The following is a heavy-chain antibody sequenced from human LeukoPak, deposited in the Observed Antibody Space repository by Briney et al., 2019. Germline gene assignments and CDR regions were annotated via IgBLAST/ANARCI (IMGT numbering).Heavy chain of an antibody. J-gene: IGHJ4*02. CDR1: GFTFDDYG. CDR3: AKFRVTMVRGVIRDY. V-gene: IGHV3-20*04. D-gene: IGHD3-10*01. Sequence: GGSLRLSCAASGFTFDDYGMSWVRQAPGKGLEWVSGINWNGGSTGYADSVKGRFTISRDNAKNSLYLQMNSLRAEDTAVYYCAKFRVTMVRGVIRDYWGQGTLVTVSS. CDR2: INWNGGST.